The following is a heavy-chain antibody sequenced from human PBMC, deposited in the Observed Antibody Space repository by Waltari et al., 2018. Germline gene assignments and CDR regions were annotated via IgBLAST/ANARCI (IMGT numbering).Heavy chain of an antibody. CDR1: GYSISGGDF. V-gene: IGHV4-38-2*01. CDR2: IYPGGDT. J-gene: IGHJ4*02. Sequence: QLHLQESGPGLLKPSETLSLTCAVSGYSISGGDFWGWIRQPPGKGLEWIGSIYPGGDTYFNPSLKSRVTISVDKSKNQYSLNLRSMTAADTAVYYCARRGRLSSYFFDYWGQGILVTVSS. CDR3: ARRGRLSSYFFDY. D-gene: IGHD2-15*01.